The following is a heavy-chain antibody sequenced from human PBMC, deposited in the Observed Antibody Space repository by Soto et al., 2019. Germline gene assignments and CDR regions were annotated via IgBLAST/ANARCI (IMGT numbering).Heavy chain of an antibody. D-gene: IGHD2-15*01. CDR2: ISSSSSYI. V-gene: IGHV3-21*01. Sequence: PGGSLRLSCAASGFTFSSYSMNWVRQAPGKGLEWVSSISSSSSYIYYADSVKGRFTISRDNAKNSLYLQMNSLRAEDTAVYYCARAKFPVVVAATGSYYFDYWGQGT. CDR1: GFTFSSYS. CDR3: ARAKFPVVVAATGSYYFDY. J-gene: IGHJ4*02.